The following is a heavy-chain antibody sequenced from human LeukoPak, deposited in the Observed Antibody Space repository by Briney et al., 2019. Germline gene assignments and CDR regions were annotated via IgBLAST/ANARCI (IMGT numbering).Heavy chain of an antibody. V-gene: IGHV1-69*13. CDR3: ARDRQYSGYEGIEHFQH. CDR2: IIPIFGTA. J-gene: IGHJ1*01. CDR1: RGTFNTYS. Sequence: AASVKVSCKASRGTFNTYSISWVRQAPGQGLEWMGGIIPIFGTANYAQKFQGRVTITADESTSTAYMELSSLRSEDTAVYYCARDRQYSGYEGIEHFQHWGQGTLVTVPS. D-gene: IGHD5-12*01.